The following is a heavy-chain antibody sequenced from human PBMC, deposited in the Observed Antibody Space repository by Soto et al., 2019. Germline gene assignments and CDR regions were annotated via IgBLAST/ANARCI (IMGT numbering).Heavy chain of an antibody. CDR3: ARGRGKIFGREYYYYYCMDV. Sequence: ASVKVSCKDSGYTFTSYDINWVRQATGQGLEWIGWMNPNSGNTGYSQKFKGRVTMTRNTSISTAYMELSSLGSEDTAVYYCARGRGKIFGREYYYYYCMDVWGQGTTVTVSS. CDR2: MNPNSGNT. CDR1: GYTFTSYD. D-gene: IGHD3-3*01. V-gene: IGHV1-8*01. J-gene: IGHJ6*02.